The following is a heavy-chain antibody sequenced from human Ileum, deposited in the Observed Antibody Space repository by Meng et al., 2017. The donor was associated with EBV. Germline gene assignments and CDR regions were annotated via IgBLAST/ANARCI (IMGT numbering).Heavy chain of an antibody. CDR1: GYPLTSYY. D-gene: IGHD5-12*01. V-gene: IGHV1-46*01. CDR2: INPGSGHT. J-gene: IGHJ4*02. Sequence: VQRVQSGAEVKMPAASVKVSCKTSGYPLTSYYINWVRQAPGQGLEWMGIINPGSGHTNYPRKFQGRVTMTRDTSTTTFYMDLSSLGSDDTAVYYCARGREYGGFQEYFFDYWGQGALVTVSS. CDR3: ARGREYGGFQEYFFDY.